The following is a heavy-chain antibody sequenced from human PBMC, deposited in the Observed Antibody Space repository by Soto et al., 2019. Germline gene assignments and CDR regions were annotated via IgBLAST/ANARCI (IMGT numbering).Heavy chain of an antibody. J-gene: IGHJ4*02. CDR2: ISYDGSNK. D-gene: IGHD3-9*01. Sequence: GGSLRLSCAASGFTFSSYAMHWVRQAPGKGLEWVAVISYDGSNKYYADSVKGRFTISRDNSKNTLYLQMNSLRAEDTAVYYFAKDLRYFDWLSANFDYWGQGTLVTVSS. CDR3: AKDLRYFDWLSANFDY. CDR1: GFTFSSYA. V-gene: IGHV3-30-3*01.